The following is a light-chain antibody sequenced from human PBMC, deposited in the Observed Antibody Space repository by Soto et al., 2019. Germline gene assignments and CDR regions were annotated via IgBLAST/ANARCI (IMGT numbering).Light chain of an antibody. CDR3: QYYGDSPYT. CDR1: QSLSNRY. V-gene: IGKV3-20*01. Sequence: DIVLTQSPGTLSLSPGDRATLSCRASQSLSNRYLAWYQQKPGQAPRLLMYDASSRATAIPDRFSGSGSGTDFTLTINRLGPEDFAVYYCQYYGDSPYTFGRGTKLEIK. J-gene: IGKJ2*01. CDR2: DAS.